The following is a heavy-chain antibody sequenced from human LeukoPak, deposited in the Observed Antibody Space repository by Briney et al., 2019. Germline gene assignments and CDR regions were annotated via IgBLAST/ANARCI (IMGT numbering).Heavy chain of an antibody. CDR2: INHRGST. Sequence: SETLSLTCAVYGGSFSGYYWSWIRQPPGKGLEWIGEINHRGSTNYNPSLKSRVTISVDTSKNQFSLKLSSVTAADTAVYYCARRTDGYSSGWYALGDYFDYWGQGTLVTVSS. D-gene: IGHD6-19*01. CDR1: GGSFSGYY. V-gene: IGHV4-34*01. CDR3: ARRTDGYSSGWYALGDYFDY. J-gene: IGHJ4*02.